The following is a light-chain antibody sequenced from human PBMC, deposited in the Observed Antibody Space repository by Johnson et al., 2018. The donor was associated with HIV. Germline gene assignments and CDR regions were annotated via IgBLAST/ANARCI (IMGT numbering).Light chain of an antibody. CDR2: DND. J-gene: IGLJ1*01. CDR3: GTWDSGLGAVYV. V-gene: IGLV1-51*02. Sequence: QLVLTQPPSVSAAPGQKVTISCSGSSSTIGNNYISWYQLLPGAAPKLLIYDNDRRPSGVPDRFSGSKSGTSATLDITGLQTGDEADYYCGTWDSGLGAVYVFGPGTKVTVL. CDR1: SSTIGNNY.